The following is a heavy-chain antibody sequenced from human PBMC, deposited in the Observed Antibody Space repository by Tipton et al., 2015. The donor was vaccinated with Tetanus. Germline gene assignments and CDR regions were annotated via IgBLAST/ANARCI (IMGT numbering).Heavy chain of an antibody. D-gene: IGHD1-26*01. CDR3: ARGLPREPFYLDY. Sequence: TLSLTCTVSGASINAGGYLWTWVRQHPGKGLEWIGNIYYTALTSYSPSLNSRVRIAVDTSKNHFSLNLTSVTAADTAVYFCARGLPREPFYLDYWGQGMQVTVSP. V-gene: IGHV4-31*03. J-gene: IGHJ4*02. CDR2: IYYTALT. CDR1: GASINAGGYL.